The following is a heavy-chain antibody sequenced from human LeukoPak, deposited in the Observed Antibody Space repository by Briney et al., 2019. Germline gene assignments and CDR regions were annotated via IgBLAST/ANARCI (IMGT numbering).Heavy chain of an antibody. D-gene: IGHD5-12*01. CDR3: ARSSPYSGYEKFGY. CDR1: GYTFTGYY. J-gene: IGHJ4*02. V-gene: IGHV1-2*02. Sequence: ASVKVSCKASGYTFTGYYMHWVRQAPGQGLEWMGWINPNSGGTNYAQKFQGRVTMNRDTSVSTAYMELSRLRSDDTAVYYCARSSPYSGYEKFGYWGQGTLVTVSS. CDR2: INPNSGGT.